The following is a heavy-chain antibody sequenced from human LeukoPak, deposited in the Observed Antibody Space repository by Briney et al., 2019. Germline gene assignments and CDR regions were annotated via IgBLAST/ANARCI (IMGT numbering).Heavy chain of an antibody. CDR2: MSQSGST. V-gene: IGHV4-31*03. CDR3: ARDWSGPYYFDY. D-gene: IGHD3-3*01. J-gene: IGHJ4*01. Sequence: SETPSLTCTVSGGSISSGGYYWTWIRQPPGKGLEWIGYMSQSGSTYYNPSLKSRVTISVDTSKSQFSLKLTSVTAADTAVYYCARDWSGPYYFDYWGQGTLVTVSS. CDR1: GGSISSGGYY.